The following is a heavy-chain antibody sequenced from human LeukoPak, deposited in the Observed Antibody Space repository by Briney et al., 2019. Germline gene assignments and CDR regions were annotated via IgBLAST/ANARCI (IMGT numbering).Heavy chain of an antibody. D-gene: IGHD3-3*01. Sequence: GRSLRLSCAVSGFTFSSYGMHWVRQAPGKGLEWMAVISYDGTNKYYADSVKGRFTISRDNSKNTLYLQMNSLRAEDTAVYCCAKDLNYDFWSGLGNWGQGTLVTVSS. CDR1: GFTFSSYG. V-gene: IGHV3-30*18. CDR3: AKDLNYDFWSGLGN. J-gene: IGHJ4*02. CDR2: ISYDGTNK.